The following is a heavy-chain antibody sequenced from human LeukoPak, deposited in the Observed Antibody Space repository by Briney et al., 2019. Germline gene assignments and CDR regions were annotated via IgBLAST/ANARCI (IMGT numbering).Heavy chain of an antibody. D-gene: IGHD6-25*01. CDR3: ARDRSGIYDAFDI. Sequence: GGSLRLSCAASGFTFSSYGIHWVRQAPGKGLEWLAVISHDGSNKDYADSVKGRFTISRDNSKNTLYLQMNSLRAEDTAVYYCARDRSGIYDAFDIWGQGTMVTVSS. CDR1: GFTFSSYG. J-gene: IGHJ3*02. V-gene: IGHV3-30*03. CDR2: ISHDGSNK.